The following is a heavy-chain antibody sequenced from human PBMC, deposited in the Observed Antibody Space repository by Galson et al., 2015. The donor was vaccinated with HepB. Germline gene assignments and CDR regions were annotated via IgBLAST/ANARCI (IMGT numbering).Heavy chain of an antibody. CDR1: GGSISSGSYY. CDR3: ARAYYRSFDP. V-gene: IGHV4-61*02. Sequence: TLSLTCTVSGGSISSGSYYWSWIRQPAGKGLEWIGRIYTSGSTNYNPSLKSRVTISVDTSKNQFSLKLSSVTAADTAVYYCARAYYRSFDPWGQGTLVNVSS. CDR2: IYTSGST. D-gene: IGHD3-10*01. J-gene: IGHJ5*02.